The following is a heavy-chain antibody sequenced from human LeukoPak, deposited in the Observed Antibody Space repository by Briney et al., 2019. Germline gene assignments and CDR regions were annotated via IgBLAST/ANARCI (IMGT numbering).Heavy chain of an antibody. Sequence: SETLSLTCTVSGGSISSYYWSWIRQPPGKGLEWIGYIYYSGSTNYNPSLKSRVTISVDTSTNQFSLKLSSVTAADTAVYYCARPRDSSSWNAFDIWGQGTMVTVSS. V-gene: IGHV4-59*08. CDR3: ARPRDSSSWNAFDI. CDR2: IYYSGST. D-gene: IGHD6-13*01. CDR1: GGSISSYY. J-gene: IGHJ3*02.